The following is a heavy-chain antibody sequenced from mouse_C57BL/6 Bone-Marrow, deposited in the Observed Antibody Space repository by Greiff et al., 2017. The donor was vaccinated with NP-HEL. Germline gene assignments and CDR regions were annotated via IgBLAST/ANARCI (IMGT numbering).Heavy chain of an antibody. CDR1: GFTFSSYA. CDR2: ISSGGDYT. V-gene: IGHV5-9-1*02. Sequence: EVQVVESGEGLVKPGGSLKLSCAASGFTFSSYAMSWVRQTPEKRLEWVAYISSGGDYTYYADTVKGRFTISRDNARNTLYLQMSSLKSEDTAMYYCTREDYSNPFAYWGQGTLVTVSA. J-gene: IGHJ3*01. D-gene: IGHD2-5*01. CDR3: TREDYSNPFAY.